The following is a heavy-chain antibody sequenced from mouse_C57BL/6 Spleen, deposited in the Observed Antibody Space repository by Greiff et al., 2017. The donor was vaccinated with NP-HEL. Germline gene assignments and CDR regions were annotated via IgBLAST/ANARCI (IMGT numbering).Heavy chain of an antibody. V-gene: IGHV5-4*01. CDR1: GFTFSSYA. D-gene: IGHD1-1*01. J-gene: IGHJ3*01. CDR2: ISDGGSYT. Sequence: EVQVVESGGGLVKPGGSLKLSCAASGFTFSSYAMSWVRQTPEKRLEWVATISDGGSYTYYPDNVKGRFTISRDNAKNNLYLQMSHLKSKDTAMYYWAREGSIYGGSSAWFAYWGQGTLVTVCA. CDR3: AREGSIYGGSSAWFAY.